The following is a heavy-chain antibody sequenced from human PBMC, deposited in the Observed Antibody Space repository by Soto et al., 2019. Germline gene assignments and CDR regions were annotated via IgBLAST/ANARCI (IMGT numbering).Heavy chain of an antibody. J-gene: IGHJ5*02. V-gene: IGHV3-74*01. CDR1: GFTFSTYW. CDR3: ARSDWFDP. CDR2: IKSDGSST. Sequence: VGSLRLSCAASGFTFSTYWMHWVRQAPGKGLVWASRIKSDGSSTTYADSVKGRFTISRDNAKNTLYLQMNSLRVEDTAVYYCARSDWFDPWGQGTLVTVSS.